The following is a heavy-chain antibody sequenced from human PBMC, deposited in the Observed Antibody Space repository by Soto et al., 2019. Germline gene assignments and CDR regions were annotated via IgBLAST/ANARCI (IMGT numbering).Heavy chain of an antibody. D-gene: IGHD3-10*01. CDR3: ASSPYYYGSGSLDY. Sequence: SETLSLTCAVYGGSFSGYHWSWIRQPPGKGLEWIGEINHSGSTNYNPSLKSRVTISVDTSKNQFSLKLSSVTAADTAVYYCASSPYYYGSGSLDYWGQGTLVTVSS. CDR1: GGSFSGYH. V-gene: IGHV4-34*01. CDR2: INHSGST. J-gene: IGHJ4*02.